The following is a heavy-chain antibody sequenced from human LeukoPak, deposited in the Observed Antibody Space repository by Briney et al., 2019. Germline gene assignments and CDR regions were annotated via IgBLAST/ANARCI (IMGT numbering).Heavy chain of an antibody. D-gene: IGHD5-18*01. CDR3: ARVGYSYGSYYFDY. CDR2: INSDASST. Sequence: PGGSLRLSCAASGFTFSIYWMHWVRQAPGKGLVWVSRINSDASSTTYADFVKGRFTISRDTARNTLYLQMNSLRAEDTAVYYCARVGYSYGSYYFDYWGQGTLVTVSS. CDR1: GFTFSIYW. V-gene: IGHV3-74*01. J-gene: IGHJ4*02.